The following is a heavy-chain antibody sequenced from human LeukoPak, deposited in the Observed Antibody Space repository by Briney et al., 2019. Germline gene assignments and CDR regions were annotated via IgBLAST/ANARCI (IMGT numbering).Heavy chain of an antibody. V-gene: IGHV7-4-1*02. J-gene: IGHJ4*02. CDR3: AREDEGYYYDSSGYYNLVKYFDY. CDR1: GYTFTSYA. CDR2: INTNTGNP. Sequence: GASVKVSCKASGYTFTSYAMNWVRQAPGQGLEWMGWINTNTGNPTYAQGFTGRFVFSLDTSVSTAYLQISSLKAEDTAVYYCAREDEGYYYDSSGYYNLVKYFDYWGQGTLVTVSS. D-gene: IGHD3-22*01.